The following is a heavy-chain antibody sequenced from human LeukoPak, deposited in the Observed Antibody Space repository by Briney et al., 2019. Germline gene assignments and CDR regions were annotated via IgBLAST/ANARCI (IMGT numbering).Heavy chain of an antibody. D-gene: IGHD3-10*02. CDR3: GRGVYYVVSVYDSDY. V-gene: IGHV1-2*02. CDR1: GYTFIAYY. J-gene: IGHJ4*02. CDR2: VNPHSGAT. Sequence: ASVKVSSMHSGYTFIAYYMQWVRQAPGQGPEWMGWVNPHSGATNYAQKLQGRVTMTRDTSLSTVYVELTRLSSDDTAVYYFGRGVYYVVSVYDSDYWGQGTLVTVSS.